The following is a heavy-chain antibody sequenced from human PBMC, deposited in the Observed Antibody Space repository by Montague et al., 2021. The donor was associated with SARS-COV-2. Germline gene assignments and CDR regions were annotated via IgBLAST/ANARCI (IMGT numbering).Heavy chain of an antibody. J-gene: IGHJ4*02. V-gene: IGHV4-28*01. D-gene: IGHD6-13*01. Sequence: SETLSLTCAVSGYSISSSNWWCWIRQPPGKGLEWIGYIYYSGSTYYNPSLKSRVTMSVDTSKNHFSLMMRSATAVDTAVYYCATGFSGYSSSWFDKPLLEVDHAAPELDYWGQGTLVTVSS. CDR2: IYYSGST. CDR3: ATGFSGYSSSWFDKPLLEVDHAAPELDY. CDR1: GYSISSSNW.